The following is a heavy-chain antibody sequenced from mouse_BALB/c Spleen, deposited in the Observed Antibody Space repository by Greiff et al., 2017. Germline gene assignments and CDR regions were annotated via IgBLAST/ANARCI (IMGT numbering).Heavy chain of an antibody. D-gene: IGHD3-2*01. CDR1: GYTFTSYW. J-gene: IGHJ2*01. Sequence: QVQLQQSGAELAKPGASVKMSCKASGYTFTSYWMHWVKQRPGQGLEWIGYINPSTGYTEYNQKFKDKATLTADKSSSTAYMQLSSLTSEDSAVYYCARAGRHFDYFDYWGQGTTLTVSS. CDR2: INPSTGYT. V-gene: IGHV1-7*01. CDR3: ARAGRHFDYFDY.